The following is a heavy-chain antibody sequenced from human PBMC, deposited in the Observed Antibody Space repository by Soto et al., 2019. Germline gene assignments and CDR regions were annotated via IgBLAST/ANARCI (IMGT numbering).Heavy chain of an antibody. CDR3: ASSSSGYSSGWYYFDY. J-gene: IGHJ4*02. CDR1: GGSISSSNW. D-gene: IGHD6-19*01. Sequence: QVQLQESGPRLVKPSGTLSLTCAVSGGSISSSNWWSWVRQPPGKGLEWIGEIYHSGSTNYNPSLKSRVTISVDKSKNQFSLKLISVTAADTAVYYCASSSSGYSSGWYYFDYWGQGTLFTVSS. V-gene: IGHV4-4*02. CDR2: IYHSGST.